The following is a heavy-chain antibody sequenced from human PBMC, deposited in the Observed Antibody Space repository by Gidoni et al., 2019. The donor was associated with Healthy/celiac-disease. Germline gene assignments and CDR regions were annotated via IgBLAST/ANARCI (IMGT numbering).Heavy chain of an antibody. J-gene: IGHJ2*01. D-gene: IGHD3-10*01. CDR1: AGSISSSSYY. Sequence: QLQLQESGPGLVKPSETLSLTCTVSAGSISSSSYYWGWIRQPPGKGLEWIGSIYYSGSTYYNPSLKSRVTISVDTSKNQFSLKLSSVTAADTAVYYCGGSLWFGEPSPFWYFDLWGRGTLVTVSS. V-gene: IGHV4-39*01. CDR3: GGSLWFGEPSPFWYFDL. CDR2: IYYSGST.